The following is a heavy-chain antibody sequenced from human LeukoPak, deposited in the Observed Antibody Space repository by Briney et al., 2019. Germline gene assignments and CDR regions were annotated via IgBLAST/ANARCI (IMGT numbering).Heavy chain of an antibody. D-gene: IGHD6-6*01. J-gene: IGHJ4*02. CDR3: ARASRAARRWDY. CDR1: GYTFTGYY. Sequence: PRASVKVSCKASGYTFTGYYMHWVRQAPGQGLEWMGRINPNSGGTNYAQKFQGRVTMTRDTSISTAYMELCRLRSDDTAVYYCARASRAARRWDYWGQGTLVTVSS. V-gene: IGHV1-2*06. CDR2: INPNSGGT.